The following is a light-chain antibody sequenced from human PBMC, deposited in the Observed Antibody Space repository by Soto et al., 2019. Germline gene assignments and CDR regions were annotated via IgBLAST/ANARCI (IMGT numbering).Light chain of an antibody. J-gene: IGLJ1*01. V-gene: IGLV3-25*01. CDR2: KDR. Sequence: LTQPPSVSVSPGQTARVSGPGNELSKQYVYWYQKKPEQAPVFAIYKDRERDAHIPARCTGSRSGTTVTLRTSGPRAEDEAYYYCQSSDDSGNYYLFGTGTKVTV. CDR1: ELSKQY. CDR3: QSSDDSGNYYL.